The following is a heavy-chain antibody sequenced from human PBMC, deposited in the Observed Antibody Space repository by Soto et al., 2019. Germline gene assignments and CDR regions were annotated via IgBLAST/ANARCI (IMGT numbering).Heavy chain of an antibody. CDR2: IIPIFGTA. Sequence: QVQLVQSGAEVKKPGSSVKVSCKASGGTFSSYAISWVRQAPGQGLEWMGGIIPIFGTANYAQKFQGRGTITADESTSTGYMELSSLRSEDTAVYYCARVQTYSWEQWRGWFDPWGQGTLVTGSS. V-gene: IGHV1-69*01. D-gene: IGHD6-19*01. CDR3: ARVQTYSWEQWRGWFDP. CDR1: GGTFSSYA. J-gene: IGHJ5*02.